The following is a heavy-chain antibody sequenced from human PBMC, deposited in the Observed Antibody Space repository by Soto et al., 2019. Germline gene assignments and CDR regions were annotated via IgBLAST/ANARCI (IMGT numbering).Heavy chain of an antibody. D-gene: IGHD4-17*01. CDR1: GGSISSGAYY. CDR3: ARFPEVSSTVTPPGRDY. Sequence: SETLSLTCSVSGGSISSGAYYWNWIRQHPRKDLEWIGYIYYSGTTYYNPSLGSRVSISADTSKNQFSLKLNSVTVADTAVYYCARFPEVSSTVTPPGRDYWGQGTLVTVSS. CDR2: IYYSGTT. V-gene: IGHV4-31*03. J-gene: IGHJ4*02.